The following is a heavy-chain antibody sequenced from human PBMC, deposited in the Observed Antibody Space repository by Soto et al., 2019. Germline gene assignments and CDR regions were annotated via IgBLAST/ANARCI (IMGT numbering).Heavy chain of an antibody. CDR3: ARLGQEQAAFDI. CDR1: GGSISTYF. V-gene: IGHV4-59*08. D-gene: IGHD1-1*01. J-gene: IGHJ3*02. CDR2: IDYSGLT. Sequence: QVQLQESGPRLVRPSETLSLTCTVSGGSISTYFWNWIRQSPGKGLEWIGYIDYSGLTTYNPSLKSRVTLSVDTSKNQFSLKLTSVTAADTALYYCARLGQEQAAFDIWGQGTVVTVSS.